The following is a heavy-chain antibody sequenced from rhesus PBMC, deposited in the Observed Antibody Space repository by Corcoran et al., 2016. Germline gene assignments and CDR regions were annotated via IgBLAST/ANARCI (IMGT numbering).Heavy chain of an antibody. CDR1: GHSISSGYY. J-gene: IGHJ2*01. Sequence: QVQLQESGPGLVKPSETLSLTCAVSGHSISSGYYWGWIRQPPGKGLEWIGSIYGSGGSNYLNPSPHGRVTLSVDTSKNQFSLQLSSVTAADTAVYYCARVGSSWSEWDTVGTEWYFDLWGPGTPITISS. CDR3: ARVGSSWSEWDTVGTEWYFDL. V-gene: IGHV4S14*01. D-gene: IGHD5-42*01. CDR2: IYGSGGSN.